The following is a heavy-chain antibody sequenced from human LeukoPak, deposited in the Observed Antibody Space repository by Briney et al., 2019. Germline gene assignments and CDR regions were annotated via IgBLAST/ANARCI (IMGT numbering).Heavy chain of an antibody. CDR3: ARGLPLGELYPYFDY. J-gene: IGHJ4*02. D-gene: IGHD3-10*01. CDR1: GFTFSSYA. V-gene: IGHV3-30*04. CDR2: ISYDGSNK. Sequence: GGSLRLSCAASGFTFSSYAMHWVRQAPGKGLEWMAVISYDGSNKYYADSVKGRFTISRDNSKNTLYLQMNSLRAEDTAVYYCARGLPLGELYPYFDYWGQGTLVTVSS.